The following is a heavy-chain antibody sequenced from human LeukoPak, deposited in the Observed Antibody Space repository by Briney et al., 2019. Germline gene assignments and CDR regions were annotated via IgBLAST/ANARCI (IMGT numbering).Heavy chain of an antibody. J-gene: IGHJ4*02. CDR1: GFTFSSYA. V-gene: IGHV3-30-3*02. CDR3: AKPLRTFGVVIH. D-gene: IGHD3-3*01. CDR2: ISYDGSNK. Sequence: PGRSLRLSCAASGFTFSSYAMHWVRQAPGKGLEWVAVISYDGSNKYYADSVKGRFTISRDNSKNTLYLQMNSLRAEDTAVYYCAKPLRTFGVVIHWGQGTLVTVSS.